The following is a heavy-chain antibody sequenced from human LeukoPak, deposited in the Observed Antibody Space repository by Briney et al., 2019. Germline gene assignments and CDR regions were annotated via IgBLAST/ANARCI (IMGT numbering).Heavy chain of an antibody. Sequence: PSETLSLTCAVSGGSISSSNWWSWVRQPPGKGLEWIGEIYHSGSTNYNPSLKSRVTISVDKSKNQFSLKLSSVTAADTAVYYCAREGMVRGPTRNMDVWGKGTTVTISS. CDR1: GGSISSSNW. D-gene: IGHD3-10*01. CDR2: IYHSGST. V-gene: IGHV4-4*02. CDR3: AREGMVRGPTRNMDV. J-gene: IGHJ6*03.